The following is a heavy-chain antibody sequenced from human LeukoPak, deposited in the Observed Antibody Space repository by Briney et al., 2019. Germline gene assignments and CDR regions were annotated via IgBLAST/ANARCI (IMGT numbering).Heavy chain of an antibody. D-gene: IGHD6-13*01. CDR1: GFTFSSYS. CDR3: ARSGIAAACTNWLDP. V-gene: IGHV3-21*01. Sequence: GGSLRLSCAASGFTFSSYSMNWVRQAPVKELEWVSSISSSSSYIYYADTVKGRFTISRDNAKNSLYLQMNSLRAEDTAVYYCARSGIAAACTNWLDPWGQGTLVTVSP. J-gene: IGHJ5*02. CDR2: ISSSSSYI.